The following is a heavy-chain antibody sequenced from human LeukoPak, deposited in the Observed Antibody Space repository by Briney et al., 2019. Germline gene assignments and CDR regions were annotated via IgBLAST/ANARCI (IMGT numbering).Heavy chain of an antibody. V-gene: IGHV3-64*01. D-gene: IGHD2-2*01. CDR2: ISKSGDDT. Sequence: GGSLRLSCAASGFDFSTYAMHWVRLTPGKGLEFVSAISKSGDDTSYGNDVKGRFTISRDNIKNTVDLAMGSLGVDDTGIYYCARIPEYWGQGTVVTVSS. J-gene: IGHJ1*01. CDR3: ARIPEY. CDR1: GFDFSTYA.